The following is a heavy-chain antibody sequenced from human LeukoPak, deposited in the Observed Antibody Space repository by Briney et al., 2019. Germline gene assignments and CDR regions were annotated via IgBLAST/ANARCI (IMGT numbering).Heavy chain of an antibody. Sequence: SETLSLTCTVSGGSISTSSYYWGWVRQPPGKGLEWIGNIFYSGSTYYSPSLKSRVTISLDTSRNQFSLQLNSVTPEDTAVYYCARDSSWYSKRGAFDIWGQGTMVTVSS. D-gene: IGHD6-13*01. V-gene: IGHV4-39*07. J-gene: IGHJ3*02. CDR2: IFYSGST. CDR3: ARDSSWYSKRGAFDI. CDR1: GGSISTSSYY.